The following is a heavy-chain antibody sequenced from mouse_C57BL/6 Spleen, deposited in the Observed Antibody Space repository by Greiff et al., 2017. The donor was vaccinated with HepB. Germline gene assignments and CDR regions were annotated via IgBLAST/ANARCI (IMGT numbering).Heavy chain of an antibody. V-gene: IGHV1-69*01. CDR3: ARIYYGSHYFDY. J-gene: IGHJ2*01. CDR1: GYTFTSYW. Sequence: QVQLQQPGAELVMPGASVKLSCKASGYTFTSYWMHWVKQRPGQGLEWIGEIDPSDSYTNYNQKFKGKSTLTVDKSSSTAYMQLSSLTSEDSAVYYCARIYYGSHYFDYWGQGTTLTVSS. D-gene: IGHD1-1*01. CDR2: IDPSDSYT.